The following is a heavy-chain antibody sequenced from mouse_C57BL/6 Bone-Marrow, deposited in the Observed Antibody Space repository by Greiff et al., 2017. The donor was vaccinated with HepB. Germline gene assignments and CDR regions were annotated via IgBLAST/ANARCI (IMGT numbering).Heavy chain of an antibody. CDR1: GYTFTDYY. V-gene: IGHV1-26*01. CDR3: ARGQAYYDYDGFAY. D-gene: IGHD2-4*01. Sequence: VQLQQSGPELVKPGASVKISCKASGYTFTDYYMNWVKQSHGKSLEWIGDINPNNGGTSYNQKFKGKATLTVDKSSSTAYMELRSLTSEDSAVYYCARGQAYYDYDGFAYWGQGTLVTVSA. CDR2: INPNNGGT. J-gene: IGHJ3*01.